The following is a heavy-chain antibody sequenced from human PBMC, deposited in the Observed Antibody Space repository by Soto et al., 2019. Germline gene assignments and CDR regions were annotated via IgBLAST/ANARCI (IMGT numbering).Heavy chain of an antibody. J-gene: IGHJ4*02. D-gene: IGHD3-22*01. CDR3: ARGYYYDSSGYPAPDLAGFDY. Sequence: PGESLKISFKGSGYSFTSDWIGWVRQMPGKGLEWMGIIYPGDSDTRYSPSFQGQVTISADKSISTAYLQWSSLKASDTAMYYCARGYYYDSSGYPAPDLAGFDYWGQGTLVTVSS. CDR1: GYSFTSDW. CDR2: IYPGDSDT. V-gene: IGHV5-51*01.